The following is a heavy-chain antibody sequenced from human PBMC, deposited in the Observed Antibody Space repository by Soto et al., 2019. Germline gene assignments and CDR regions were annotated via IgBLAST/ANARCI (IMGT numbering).Heavy chain of an antibody. CDR2: ISYDGSNK. V-gene: IGHV3-30*18. J-gene: IGHJ3*02. D-gene: IGHD3-22*01. CDR1: GFTFSSYG. Sequence: VQLVESGGGVVQPGRSLRLSCAASGFTFSSYGMHWVRQAPGKGLEWVAVISYDGSNKYYADSVKGRFTISRDNSKNTLYLQMNSLRAEDTAVYYCAKSITMIVVVNDAFDIWGQGTMVTVSS. CDR3: AKSITMIVVVNDAFDI.